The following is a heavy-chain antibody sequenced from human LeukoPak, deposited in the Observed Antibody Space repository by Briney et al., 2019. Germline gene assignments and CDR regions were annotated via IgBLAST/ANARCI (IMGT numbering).Heavy chain of an antibody. J-gene: IGHJ4*02. CDR1: GFIFSRDS. V-gene: IGHV3-48*01. Sequence: GGSLRLSCAASGFIFSRDSMNWVRQAPGKGLEWISYISRDSGIRYYADSVRGRFTTSRDNAKDSLYLQMNSLRAEDSAVYYCVRDNPRCCGVVPANIDDYWGQGTLVTVSS. D-gene: IGHD2-15*01. CDR3: VRDNPRCCGVVPANIDDY. CDR2: ISRDSGIR.